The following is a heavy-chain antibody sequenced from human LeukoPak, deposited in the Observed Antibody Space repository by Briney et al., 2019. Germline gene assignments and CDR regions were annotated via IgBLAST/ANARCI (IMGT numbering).Heavy chain of an antibody. Sequence: PGGSLRLSCAASGFTFNNYAMNWVRQAPGKGLEWVSYISSSSSTIYYADSVKGRFTISRDNAKNSLYLQMNSLRAEDTAVYYCARDNQYCSGGSCYPGFFDYWGQGTLVTVSS. CDR2: ISSSSSTI. V-gene: IGHV3-48*01. CDR3: ARDNQYCSGGSCYPGFFDY. D-gene: IGHD2-15*01. J-gene: IGHJ4*02. CDR1: GFTFNNYA.